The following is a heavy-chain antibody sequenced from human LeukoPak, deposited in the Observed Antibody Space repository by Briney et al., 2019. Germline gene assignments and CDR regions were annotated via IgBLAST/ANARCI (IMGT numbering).Heavy chain of an antibody. CDR2: ISGSGGST. V-gene: IGHV3-23*01. J-gene: IGHJ4*02. CDR1: GFTFSDYS. Sequence: GGSLRLSCAASGFTFSDYSMNWVRQAPGKGLEWVSAISGSGGSTYYADSVKGRFTISRDNSKNTLYLQMNSLRAEDTAVYYCAKALRYFDWLLYGQYYFDYWGQGTLVTVSS. D-gene: IGHD3-9*01. CDR3: AKALRYFDWLLYGQYYFDY.